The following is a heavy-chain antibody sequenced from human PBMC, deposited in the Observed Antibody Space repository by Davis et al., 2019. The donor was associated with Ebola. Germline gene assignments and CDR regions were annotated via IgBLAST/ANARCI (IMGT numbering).Heavy chain of an antibody. CDR1: GFTFRNYN. CDR3: ARDGVRSWLYFDY. Sequence: GESLKISCAASGFTFRNYNMNWVRQAPGKGLEWVSSISSSSSYIYYADSVKGRFTISRDNAKNSLYLQMNSLRAEDTAVYYCARDGVRSWLYFDYWGQGTLVTVSS. CDR2: ISSSSSYI. J-gene: IGHJ4*02. D-gene: IGHD6-13*01. V-gene: IGHV3-21*01.